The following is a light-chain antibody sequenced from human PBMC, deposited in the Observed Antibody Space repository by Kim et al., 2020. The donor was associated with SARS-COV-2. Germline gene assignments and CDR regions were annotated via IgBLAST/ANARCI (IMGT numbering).Light chain of an antibody. Sequence: QAVVTQEPSLTVSPGETVTLTCASSTGAVTPTHYPYWFQKKPGEVPRTLIFDTGSRHSWTPARFSGSLSGDKAVLTLAGAQPEDEGDYYCLLSFSGIRVFGGGTKLNVL. CDR2: DTG. CDR3: LLSFSGIRV. CDR1: TGAVTPTHY. V-gene: IGLV7-46*01. J-gene: IGLJ3*02.